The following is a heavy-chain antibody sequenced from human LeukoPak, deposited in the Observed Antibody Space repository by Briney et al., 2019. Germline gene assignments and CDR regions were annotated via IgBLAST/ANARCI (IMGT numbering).Heavy chain of an antibody. CDR1: GYAFTSYG. Sequence: GASVKVSCKASGYAFTSYGISWVRQAPGQGLEWMGWISAYNGNTNYAQKLQGRVTMTTDTSTSTAYMELRSLRSDDTAVYYCARERDVYDSSGYYWYGMDVWGQGTTVTVSS. V-gene: IGHV1-18*01. CDR2: ISAYNGNT. D-gene: IGHD3-22*01. CDR3: ARERDVYDSSGYYWYGMDV. J-gene: IGHJ6*02.